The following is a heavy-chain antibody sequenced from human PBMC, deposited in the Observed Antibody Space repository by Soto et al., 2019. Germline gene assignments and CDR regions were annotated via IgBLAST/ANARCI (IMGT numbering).Heavy chain of an antibody. D-gene: IGHD1-26*01. CDR2: ISSSSSTI. J-gene: IGHJ6*02. CDR1: GFTFSSYS. CDR3: ARDRVVGYYYYYGMDV. Sequence: GGSLRLSCAASGFTFSSYSMNWVRQAPGKGLEWVSYISSSSSTIYYADSVKGRFTISRDNAKNSLYLQMNSLRDEDTAVYYCARDRVVGYYYYYGMDVWGQGTTVTVSS. V-gene: IGHV3-48*02.